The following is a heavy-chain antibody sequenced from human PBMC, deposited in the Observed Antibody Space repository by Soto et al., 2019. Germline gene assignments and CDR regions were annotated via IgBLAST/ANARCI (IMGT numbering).Heavy chain of an antibody. V-gene: IGHV3-23*01. CDR3: AKDLYTSSWYVGFDY. CDR2: LGGSGTTT. CDR1: GFTFSSYA. D-gene: IGHD6-13*01. Sequence: GGSLRLSCAASGFTFSSYAMTWVRRAPGRGLEWVSALGGSGTTTYYADSVKGRFTISRDNSKNTLYLQMNSLRAEDTAVYYCAKDLYTSSWYVGFDYWGQGALVTVSS. J-gene: IGHJ4*02.